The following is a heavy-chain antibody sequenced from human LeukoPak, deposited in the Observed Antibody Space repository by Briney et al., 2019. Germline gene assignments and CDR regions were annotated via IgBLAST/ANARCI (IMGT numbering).Heavy chain of an antibody. CDR2: ISYDGSNE. CDR3: AKGGSGWRVIYNWFDP. J-gene: IGHJ5*02. CDR1: GFTFSSYV. V-gene: IGHV3-30*04. Sequence: GGSLRLSCAASGFTFSSYVMHWVRQAPGKGLEWVAIISYDGSNEYYADSVKGRFTISRDNSKNTLYLQMNSLRAEDTAVYYCAKGGSGWRVIYNWFDPWGQGTLVTVSS. D-gene: IGHD6-19*01.